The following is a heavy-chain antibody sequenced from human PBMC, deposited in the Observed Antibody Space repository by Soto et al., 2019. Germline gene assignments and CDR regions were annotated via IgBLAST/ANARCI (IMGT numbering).Heavy chain of an antibody. J-gene: IGHJ6*02. CDR2: IYPGDSDT. D-gene: IGHD1-26*01. CDR3: ARPALVGATTTGYYYGMDV. V-gene: IGHV5-51*01. Sequence: PGESLKISCKGSGYSFTSYWIGWVRQMPGKGLEWMGIIYPGDSDTRYSPSFQGQVTISADKSISTAYLQWSSLKASDTAMYYCARPALVGATTTGYYYGMDVWGQGTTVTVSS. CDR1: GYSFTSYW.